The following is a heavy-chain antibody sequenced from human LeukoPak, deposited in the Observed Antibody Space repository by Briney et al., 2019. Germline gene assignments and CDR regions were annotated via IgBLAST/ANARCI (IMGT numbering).Heavy chain of an antibody. V-gene: IGHV3-23*01. CDR2: ISGSGSST. CDR3: AKGYSYRPGTNFDY. Sequence: GGSLRLSCAASGFTFSSYAMSWVRQAPGKGLEWVSVISGSGSSTYYADSVKGRFTISRDNSKNTLYLQMNSLRAEDTAVYYCAKGYSYRPGTNFDYWGQGPLVTVSA. J-gene: IGHJ4*02. CDR1: GFTFSSYA. D-gene: IGHD3-10*01.